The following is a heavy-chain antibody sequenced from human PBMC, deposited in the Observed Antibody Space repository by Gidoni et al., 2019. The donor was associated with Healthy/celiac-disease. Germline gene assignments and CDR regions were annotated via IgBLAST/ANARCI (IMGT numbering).Heavy chain of an antibody. CDR1: GYSVTSYW. CDR2: IYPGDSDT. J-gene: IGHJ4*02. CDR3: ARLETTVTY. Sequence: EVQLVQSGAVVKQPGASLKLFCKGSGYSVTSYWIGGLRQMPGKGLEWMGIIYPGDSDTRYSPYFQGQVTISADKSISTAYLQWSSLKASDTAMYYCARLETTVTYWGQGTLVTVSS. V-gene: IGHV5-51*03. D-gene: IGHD4-17*01.